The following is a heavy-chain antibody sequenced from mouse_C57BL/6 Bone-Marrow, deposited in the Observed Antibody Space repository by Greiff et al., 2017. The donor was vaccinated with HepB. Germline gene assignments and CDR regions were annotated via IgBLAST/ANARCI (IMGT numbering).Heavy chain of an antibody. CDR3: ARDISRVGGGGNCEV. D-gene: IGHD1-1*01. CDR2: INPNNGGT. Sequence: VQLQQSGPELVKPGASVKIPCKASGYTFTDYNMDWVKQSHGKSLEWIGDINPNNGGTIYNQKFKGKATLTVDKSSSTAYMELRSLTSEGTAVYYGARDISRVGGGGNCEVWGTGTTVTVSS. CDR1: GYTFTDYN. V-gene: IGHV1-18*01. J-gene: IGHJ1*03.